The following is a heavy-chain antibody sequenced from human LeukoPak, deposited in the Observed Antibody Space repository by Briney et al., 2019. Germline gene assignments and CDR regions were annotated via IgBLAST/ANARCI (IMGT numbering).Heavy chain of an antibody. J-gene: IGHJ5*02. CDR2: IYFSGST. V-gene: IGHV4-39*01. D-gene: IGHD2-2*01. CDR1: GGSISSSSYY. Sequence: KPSETLSLTCTVSGGSISSSSYYWGWIRQPPGKGLEWIGSIYFSGSTYYNPSLKSRVTISVDTSKNQFSLKLSSVTAADTAVYYCARHQRAAAMRGANWFDPWGQGTLVTVSS. CDR3: ARHQRAAAMRGANWFDP.